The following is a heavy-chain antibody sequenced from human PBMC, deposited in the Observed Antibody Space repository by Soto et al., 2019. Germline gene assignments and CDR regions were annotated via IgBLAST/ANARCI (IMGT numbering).Heavy chain of an antibody. J-gene: IGHJ6*02. CDR2: IYPGDSDT. Sequence: PGASLKISCEGSGYSVTIYWIGWVRQMPGKGLEWMGIIYPGDSDTRYSPSFQGQVTISADKSISTAYLQWSSLKASDTAMYYCARLERQQLVPSEYYYYGMAVWGQGTTVTVS. CDR1: GYSVTIYW. D-gene: IGHD6-13*01. CDR3: ARLERQQLVPSEYYYYGMAV. V-gene: IGHV5-51*01.